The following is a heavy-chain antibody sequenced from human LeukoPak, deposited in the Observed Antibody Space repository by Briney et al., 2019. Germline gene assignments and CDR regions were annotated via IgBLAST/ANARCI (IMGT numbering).Heavy chain of an antibody. CDR2: LGGLSESV. CDR3: ARRWLGDPYGMDV. Sequence: PGGSLRLSCAASGFIFSNYAMTWVRQAPGKGLEWVSILGGLSESVYYPDSVKGRFTVSRDNSKDTLCLEINSLRGEDTATYYCARRWLGDPYGMDVWGQGTTVTVSS. D-gene: IGHD3-10*01. V-gene: IGHV3-23*01. CDR1: GFIFSNYA. J-gene: IGHJ6*02.